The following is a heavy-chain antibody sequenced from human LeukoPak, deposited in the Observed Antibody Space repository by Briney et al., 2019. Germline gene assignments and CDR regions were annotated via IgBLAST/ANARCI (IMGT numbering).Heavy chain of an antibody. Sequence: PGGSLRLSCAASGFTVSSNYMSWVRQAPGKGLEWVSVIYSGGSTYYADSVKGRFTISRDNSKNTLYLQMNSLRAEDTAVYYCARTYGDYASHYYYYYMDVWGKGTTVTVSS. D-gene: IGHD4-17*01. CDR1: GFTVSSNY. V-gene: IGHV3-66*02. CDR2: IYSGGST. CDR3: ARTYGDYASHYYYYYMDV. J-gene: IGHJ6*03.